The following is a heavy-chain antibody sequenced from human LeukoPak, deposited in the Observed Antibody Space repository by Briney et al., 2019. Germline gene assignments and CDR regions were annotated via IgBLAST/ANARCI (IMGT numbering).Heavy chain of an antibody. Sequence: GGSLRLSCAASGFTFSSYSMNWVRQAPGKGLEWVSYISSSSSTIYYADSVKGRFTVSRDNAKNSLYLQMNSLRAEDTAVYYCAGDIDSSGFPSMSDYWGQGTLVTVSS. CDR3: AGDIDSSGFPSMSDY. CDR2: ISSSSSTI. CDR1: GFTFSSYS. J-gene: IGHJ4*02. D-gene: IGHD6-19*01. V-gene: IGHV3-48*01.